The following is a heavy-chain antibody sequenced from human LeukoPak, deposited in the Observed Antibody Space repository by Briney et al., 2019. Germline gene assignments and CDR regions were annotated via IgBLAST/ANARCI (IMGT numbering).Heavy chain of an antibody. CDR1: EFTFSSYS. Sequence: GGSLRLSCAGSEFTFSSYSMNWVRQAPGKGLEWVSSISGRSDDIYYADSVKGRFTISRDNSKNSLYLQMNRLRAEDTALYYCARRGYHDYSGFDYWGRGTLVTVSS. D-gene: IGHD1-26*01. V-gene: IGHV3-21*01. CDR3: ARRGYHDYSGFDY. J-gene: IGHJ4*02. CDR2: ISGRSDDI.